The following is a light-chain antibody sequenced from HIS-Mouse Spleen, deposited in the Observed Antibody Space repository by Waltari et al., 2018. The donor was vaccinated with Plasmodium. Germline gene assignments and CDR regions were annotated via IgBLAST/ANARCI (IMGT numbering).Light chain of an antibody. V-gene: IGKV4-1*01. CDR2: WAS. CDR1: QSVLSSSNNKNY. J-gene: IGKJ1*01. CDR3: QQYYSTPWT. Sequence: DIVMTQSPDSLAVSLGERATINCKSSQSVLSSSNNKNYLAWYQQKPGQPPKLLIYWASTRESGVPDRVSGSVSGTDFTLTISSLQAEDVAVYYCQQYYSTPWTFGQGTKVEIK.